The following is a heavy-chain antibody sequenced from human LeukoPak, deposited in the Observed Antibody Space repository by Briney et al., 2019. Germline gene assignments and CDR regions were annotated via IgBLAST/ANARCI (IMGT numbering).Heavy chain of an antibody. CDR3: ARVGIYCSSTSCYPGDWFDP. J-gene: IGHJ5*02. Sequence: ASVTVSFKSSGYTFTVYYMHWVRQAPGQGLEWMGWINPNSGGTNYAQKFQGRVTMTRDTSISTAYMELSRLRSDDTAVYYCARVGIYCSSTSCYPGDWFDPWGQGTLVTVSS. D-gene: IGHD2-2*01. CDR2: INPNSGGT. V-gene: IGHV1-2*02. CDR1: GYTFTVYY.